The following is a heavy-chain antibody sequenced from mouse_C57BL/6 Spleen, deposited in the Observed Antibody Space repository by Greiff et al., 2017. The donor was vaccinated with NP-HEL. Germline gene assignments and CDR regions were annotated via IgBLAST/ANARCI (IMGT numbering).Heavy chain of an antibody. V-gene: IGHV14-1*01. CDR3: TTDCYCSRRAMDY. CDR1: GFNIKDYY. J-gene: IGHJ4*01. D-gene: IGHD1-1*01. CDR2: IDPEDGDT. Sequence: VQLQQSGAELVRPGASVKLSCTASGFNIKDYYMHWVKQRPEQGLEWIGRIDPEDGDTEYAPKFQGKATMTADTSSNTAYLQLSSLTSEDAAVYYCTTDCYCSRRAMDYWGQGTSVTVSS.